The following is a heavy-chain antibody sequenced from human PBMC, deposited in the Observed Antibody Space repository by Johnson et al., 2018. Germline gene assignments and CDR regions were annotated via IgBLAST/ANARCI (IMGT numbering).Heavy chain of an antibody. D-gene: IGHD6-19*01. J-gene: IGHJ3*02. Sequence: QVQLQESGGGVVQPGRSLRLSCAASGFTFSSYGMHWVRQAPGKGLEWVAVISYDGSNKYYADSVKGRFTISRDNSKNTLYLQMNSLRAEDTAVYYCAKDHVSSGWPDDAFDIWGQGTMVTVSS. CDR2: ISYDGSNK. CDR3: AKDHVSSGWPDDAFDI. V-gene: IGHV3-30*18. CDR1: GFTFSSYG.